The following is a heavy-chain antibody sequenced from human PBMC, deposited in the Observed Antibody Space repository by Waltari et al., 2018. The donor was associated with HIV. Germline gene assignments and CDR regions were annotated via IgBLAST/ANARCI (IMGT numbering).Heavy chain of an antibody. D-gene: IGHD6-13*01. CDR2: ISSSGSTI. J-gene: IGHJ4*02. CDR3: ARNNIAAARWAY. CDR1: GFTFSSYE. V-gene: IGHV3-48*03. Sequence: EVQLVESGGGLVQPGGSLRLSCAASGFTFSSYEMNWVRQAPGKGLEGVSYISSSGSTIYYADSVKGRFTISRDNAKNSLYLQMNSLRAEDTAVYYCARNNIAAARWAYWGQGTLVTVSS.